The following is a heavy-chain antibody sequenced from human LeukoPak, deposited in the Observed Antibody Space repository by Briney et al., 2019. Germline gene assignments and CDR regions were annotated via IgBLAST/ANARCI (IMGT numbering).Heavy chain of an antibody. V-gene: IGHV4-34*01. CDR2: INHSGST. D-gene: IGHD3-3*01. CDR1: GGSFSGYY. CDR3: ARGRVTRSGYDFWSGYYSACAFDI. J-gene: IGHJ3*02. Sequence: KPSETLSLTCAVYGGSFSGYYWSWIRQPPGKGLGWIWGINHSGSTNYNPSLKSRVTISVDTSKNQFSLKLSSVTAADTAVYYCARGRVTRSGYDFWSGYYSACAFDIWGQGTMVTVSS.